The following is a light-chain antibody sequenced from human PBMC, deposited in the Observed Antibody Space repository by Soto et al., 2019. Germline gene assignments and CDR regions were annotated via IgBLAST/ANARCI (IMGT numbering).Light chain of an antibody. CDR3: CSYAGSSYV. CDR2: EVS. J-gene: IGLJ1*01. CDR1: SSDIGAYDY. Sequence: QSVLTQPASLSGSPGQSSTISCTGTSSDIGAYDYVSWFQQHPGKAPKLMISEVSKRPSGVPDRFSGSKSGNTASLTISGLQAEDEADYYCCSYAGSSYVFGTGTKVTVL. V-gene: IGLV2-8*01.